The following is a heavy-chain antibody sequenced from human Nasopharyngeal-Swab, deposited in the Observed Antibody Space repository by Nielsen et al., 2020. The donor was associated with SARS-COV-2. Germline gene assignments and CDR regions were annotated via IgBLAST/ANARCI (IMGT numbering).Heavy chain of an antibody. CDR3: ARLSLYSSGSVDY. J-gene: IGHJ4*02. CDR2: IYYSGST. D-gene: IGHD6-19*01. V-gene: IGHV4-39*01. CDR1: GGSISSSSYY. Sequence: SETLSLTCTVAGGSISSSSYYWGWIRQHPGKGLEWIGSIYYSGSTYYNPSLKSRVTISVDTSKNQFSLKLSSVTAVDTAVYYCARLSLYSSGSVDYWGQGTLVTVSS.